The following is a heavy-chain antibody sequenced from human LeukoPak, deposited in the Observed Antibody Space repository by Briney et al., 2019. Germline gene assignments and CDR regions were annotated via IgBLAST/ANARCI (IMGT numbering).Heavy chain of an antibody. V-gene: IGHV3-74*01. D-gene: IGHD5-18*01. CDR2: INNDGST. Sequence: GGSLRLSCAASGFTVSSNYMSWVRQAPGKGLVRVSLINNDGSTNYADSVKGRFTISRDNAKSTVFLQMNSLRPEDTAVYFCVMGRAYNYWGRGTMVTVSS. J-gene: IGHJ4*03. CDR1: GFTVSSNY. CDR3: VMGRAYNY.